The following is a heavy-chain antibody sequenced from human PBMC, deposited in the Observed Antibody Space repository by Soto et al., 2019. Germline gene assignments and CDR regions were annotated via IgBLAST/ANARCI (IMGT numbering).Heavy chain of an antibody. D-gene: IGHD1-1*01. CDR2: IIPMSGTT. Sequence: QVHLVQSGAEVKKPGSSVKVSCKASGGAFTSYSFHWVRQAPGQGLEWMGGIIPMSGTTNYALKCQGRVTRNADVPTNTAYIELSSLRSEDTAIYYCARDNTGLDYWGQGTLVTVSS. J-gene: IGHJ4*02. V-gene: IGHV1-69*12. CDR1: GGAFTSYS. CDR3: ARDNTGLDY.